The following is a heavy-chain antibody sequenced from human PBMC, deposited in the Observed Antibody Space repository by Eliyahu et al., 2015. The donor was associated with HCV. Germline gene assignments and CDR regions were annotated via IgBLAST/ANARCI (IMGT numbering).Heavy chain of an antibody. CDR1: GGXITTXY. Sequence: QVQLQESGPGLVKPSETLSLTCTVSGGXITTXYWXWIRQPPGKGLEWIGYIHYRGSTNYNPSLKSRVTISVDTSKNQFSLNLTSVTAADTAMYYCASGGGGIAVTGTGGWFDPWGQGTLVTVSS. D-gene: IGHD6-19*01. V-gene: IGHV4-59*01. CDR3: ASGGGGIAVTGTGGWFDP. J-gene: IGHJ5*02. CDR2: IHYRGST.